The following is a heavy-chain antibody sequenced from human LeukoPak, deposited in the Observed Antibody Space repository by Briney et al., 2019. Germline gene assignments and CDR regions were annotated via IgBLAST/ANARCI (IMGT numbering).Heavy chain of an antibody. CDR3: ARANSLHPPGVGYMDV. V-gene: IGHV1-46*01. D-gene: IGHD3-10*01. J-gene: IGHJ6*03. CDR1: GGTFSSYA. CDR2: INPSGGST. Sequence: ASVKVSCKASGGTFSSYAISWVRQAPGQGLEWMGIINPSGGSTSYAQKFQGRVTMTRDTSTSTVCMELSSLRSEDTAVYYCARANSLHPPGVGYMDVWGKGTTVTVSS.